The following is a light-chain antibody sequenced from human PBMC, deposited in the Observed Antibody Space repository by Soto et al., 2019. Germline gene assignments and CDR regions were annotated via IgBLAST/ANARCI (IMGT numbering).Light chain of an antibody. CDR1: QSVSSSY. CDR2: GAS. Sequence: EIVLTQSPGTLSLSPGERATLSCRASQSVSSSYLAWYQQKPGQAPRLLIYGASSRATGIPDRFSGSGSGTDVTLTISRLEPEDFAVYYCQQYGSSPVTFDQGTKLEIK. V-gene: IGKV3-20*01. J-gene: IGKJ2*01. CDR3: QQYGSSPVT.